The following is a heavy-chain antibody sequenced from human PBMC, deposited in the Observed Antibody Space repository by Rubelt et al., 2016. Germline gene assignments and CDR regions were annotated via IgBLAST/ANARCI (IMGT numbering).Heavy chain of an antibody. D-gene: IGHD1-26*01. V-gene: IGHV3-66*01. Sequence: EEQLVESGGNLVQPGGSLRLSCAVSGFTVSNTYMGWVRQAPGKGLEWVSLIYSGGNTYYADSVKGRFTISRDNSRNTLLLQMNSLRTEDTAVYHCARGNSGSYFSYPYDYWGQGTLVTVSS. J-gene: IGHJ4*02. CDR2: IYSGGNT. CDR3: ARGNSGSYFSYPYDY. CDR1: GFTVSNTY.